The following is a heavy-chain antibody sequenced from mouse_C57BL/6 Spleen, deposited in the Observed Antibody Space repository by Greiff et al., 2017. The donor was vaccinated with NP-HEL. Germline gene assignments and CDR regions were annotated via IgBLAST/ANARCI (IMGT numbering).Heavy chain of an antibody. J-gene: IGHJ4*01. V-gene: IGHV5-16*01. Sequence: EVMLVESEGGLVQPGSSMKLSCTASGFTFSDYYMAWVRQVPEKGLDWVANINYDGSSTYYLDSLKSRFIISRDNAKNILYLQMSSLKSEDTATYYCARDLDYSAMDYWGQGTSVTVSS. D-gene: IGHD2-12*01. CDR3: ARDLDYSAMDY. CDR1: GFTFSDYY. CDR2: INYDGSST.